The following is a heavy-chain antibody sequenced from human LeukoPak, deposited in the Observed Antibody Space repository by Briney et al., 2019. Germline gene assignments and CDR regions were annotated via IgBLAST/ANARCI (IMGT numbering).Heavy chain of an antibody. Sequence: GRSLRLSCAASGFTFDDYAMHWVRQVPGKGLEWVSGISWNSGSIGYADSVKGRFTISRDNAKNSLYLQMNSLRAEDSALYYCAKDRLNPVITGSTCLDYWGQGTLVTVSS. D-gene: IGHD1-7*01. V-gene: IGHV3-9*01. CDR2: ISWNSGSI. J-gene: IGHJ4*02. CDR3: AKDRLNPVITGSTCLDY. CDR1: GFTFDDYA.